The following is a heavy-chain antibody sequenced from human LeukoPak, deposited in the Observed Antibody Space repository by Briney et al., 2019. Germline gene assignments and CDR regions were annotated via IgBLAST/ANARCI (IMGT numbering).Heavy chain of an antibody. V-gene: IGHV3-48*03. D-gene: IGHD1-26*01. CDR1: GFTFSSYE. J-gene: IGHJ4*02. CDR2: ISSSGSTI. Sequence: GGSLRLSYAASGFTFSSYEMNWVRQAPGKGLEWVSYISSSGSTIYYADSVKGRFTISRDNAKNSLYLQMNSLRAEDTAVYYCAKGRIVGARGPFDYWGQGTLVTVSS. CDR3: AKGRIVGARGPFDY.